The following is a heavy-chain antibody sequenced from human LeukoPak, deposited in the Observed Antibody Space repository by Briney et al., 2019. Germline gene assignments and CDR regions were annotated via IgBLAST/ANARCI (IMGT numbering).Heavy chain of an antibody. Sequence: PSETLSLTCTVSGGSITGYYWSWIRQPPGKGLEWIDYISYSGSTNYNPSLKSRVTISVDTSKNQFSLKLTSMTAADTAVYYCARDDRSGYYGLDYWGQGTLVTVSS. D-gene: IGHD3-22*01. CDR2: ISYSGST. CDR1: GGSITGYY. V-gene: IGHV4-59*01. J-gene: IGHJ4*02. CDR3: ARDDRSGYYGLDY.